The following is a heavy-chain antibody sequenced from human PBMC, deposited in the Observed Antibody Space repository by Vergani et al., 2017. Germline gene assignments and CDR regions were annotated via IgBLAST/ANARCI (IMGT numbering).Heavy chain of an antibody. CDR2: IYYSGST. CDR1: GGSISSSSYY. V-gene: IGHV4-39*01. J-gene: IGHJ3*02. CDR3: ARHGYCSSTSCYLGIFWDI. Sequence: QLQLQESGPGLVKPSETLSLTCTVSGGSISSSSYYWGWIRQPPGKGLEWIGSIYYSGSTYYNPSLKSRVTISVDTSKNQFSLKLSSVTAADTAVYYCARHGYCSSTSCYLGIFWDIWGQGTMVTVSS. D-gene: IGHD2-2*03.